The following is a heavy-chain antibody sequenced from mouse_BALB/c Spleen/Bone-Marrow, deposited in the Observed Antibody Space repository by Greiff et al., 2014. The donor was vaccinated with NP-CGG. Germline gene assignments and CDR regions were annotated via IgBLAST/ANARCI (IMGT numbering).Heavy chain of an antibody. Sequence: QVQLQQPGSVLVRPGTSVNLSCKASGFTFTSSWMHWAKQRPGQGLEWIGDIHPNSGNTYYNEKFKGKATLTVDSSSSTAYVDLSGLTSEDSAVYFCARSYRFWYFDVWGAGTTVTVSS. CDR2: IHPNSGNT. J-gene: IGHJ1*01. CDR1: GFTFTSSW. D-gene: IGHD2-14*01. V-gene: IGHV1S130*01. CDR3: ARSYRFWYFDV.